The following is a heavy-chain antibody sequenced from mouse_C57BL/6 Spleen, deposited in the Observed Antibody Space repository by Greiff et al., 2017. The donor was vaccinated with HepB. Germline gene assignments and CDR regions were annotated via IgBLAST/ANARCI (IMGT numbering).Heavy chain of an antibody. CDR3: AIIYYGNYIYFDY. D-gene: IGHD2-1*01. V-gene: IGHV2-2*01. J-gene: IGHJ2*01. Sequence: VQLKQSGPGLVQPSQSLSITCTVSGFSLTSYGVHWVRQSPGKGLEWLGVIWSGGSTDYNAAFISRLSISKDNSKSQVFFKMNSLQADDTAIYYCAIIYYGNYIYFDYWGQGTTLTVSS. CDR2: IWSGGST. CDR1: GFSLTSYG.